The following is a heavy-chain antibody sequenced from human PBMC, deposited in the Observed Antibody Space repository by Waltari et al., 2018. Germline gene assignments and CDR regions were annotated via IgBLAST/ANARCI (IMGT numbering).Heavy chain of an antibody. D-gene: IGHD6-6*01. J-gene: IGHJ4*02. CDR2: ISSSSSTI. CDR3: ASLLVRGEVDY. Sequence: EVQLVESGGGLVQPGGSLRLSCAASGFTFSSYSMNWVRQAPGKGLEWVSYISSSSSTIYYADSVKGRFTISRDNAKNSLYLQMSSLRAEDTAVYYCASLLVRGEVDYWGQGTLVTVSS. V-gene: IGHV3-48*01. CDR1: GFTFSSYS.